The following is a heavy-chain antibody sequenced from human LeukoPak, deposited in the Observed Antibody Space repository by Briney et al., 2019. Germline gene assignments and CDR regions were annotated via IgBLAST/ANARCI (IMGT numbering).Heavy chain of an antibody. J-gene: IGHJ4*02. Sequence: GESLKISCKGSGYSFTSYWIGWVRQMPGKGLEWMGIIYPGDSDTRYSPSFQGQVTISADKSISTAYLQWSSLKASDTAMYYCARRGNCSGGSCYLGYWGQGTLVTVSS. CDR1: GYSFTSYW. CDR3: ARRGNCSGGSCYLGY. V-gene: IGHV5-51*01. D-gene: IGHD2-15*01. CDR2: IYPGDSDT.